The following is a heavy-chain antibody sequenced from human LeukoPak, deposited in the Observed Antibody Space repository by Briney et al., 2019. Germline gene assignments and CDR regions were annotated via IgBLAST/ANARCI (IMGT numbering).Heavy chain of an antibody. CDR3: ARGSGSWLQSPLDY. D-gene: IGHD6-13*01. Sequence: SETLSLTCTVSGGSISSSSYYWGWIRQPPGKGLEWIGSIYYSGSTYYNPSLKSRVTISVDTSKNQFSLKLSSVTAADTAVYYCARGSGSWLQSPLDYWGQGTLVTVSS. V-gene: IGHV4-39*07. CDR1: GGSISSSSYY. CDR2: IYYSGST. J-gene: IGHJ4*02.